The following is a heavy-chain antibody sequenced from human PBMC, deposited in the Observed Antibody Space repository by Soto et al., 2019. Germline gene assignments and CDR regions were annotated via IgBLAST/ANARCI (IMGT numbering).Heavy chain of an antibody. CDR1: GGNFSSYA. CDR3: PSPYCRGCSCFDY. V-gene: IGHV1-69*13. J-gene: IGHJ4*02. CDR2: IIPIFGTA. Sequence: SVKVSCKASGGNFSSYAISWVRQAPGQGLEWMGGIIPIFGTANYAQKFQGRVTITADESTSTAYMELSSLRSEDTAVYYCPSPYCRGCSCFDYWGQGTLVTVSS. D-gene: IGHD2-15*01.